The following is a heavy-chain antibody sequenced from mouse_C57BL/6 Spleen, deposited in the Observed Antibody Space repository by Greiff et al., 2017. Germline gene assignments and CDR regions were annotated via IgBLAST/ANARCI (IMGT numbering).Heavy chain of an antibody. J-gene: IGHJ3*01. Sequence: QVQLQQSGPELVKPGASVKISCKASGYSFTSYYIHWVKQRPGQGLAWIGWIYPGSGNTKYNEKFKGKATLTADTSSSTAYMQRSSLTSEDSAVYYCARGYCGSSYVGFAYWGQGTLVTVSA. CDR2: IYPGSGNT. D-gene: IGHD1-1*01. CDR3: ARGYCGSSYVGFAY. V-gene: IGHV1-66*01. CDR1: GYSFTSYY.